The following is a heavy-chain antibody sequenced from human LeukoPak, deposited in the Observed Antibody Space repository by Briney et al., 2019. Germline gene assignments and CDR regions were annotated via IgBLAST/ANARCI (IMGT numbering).Heavy chain of an antibody. D-gene: IGHD6-13*01. J-gene: IGHJ3*02. CDR2: IIPIFGTA. Sequence: GASVKVSCKASGGTFSSYAISWLRQAAGQGLDWMGGIIPIFGTANYAQKFQGRVTITTDESTSTAYMELSSLRSEDTAVYYCARDGSGYSSSWYTAFDIWGKGKMVTVSS. CDR1: GGTFSSYA. V-gene: IGHV1-69*05. CDR3: ARDGSGYSSSWYTAFDI.